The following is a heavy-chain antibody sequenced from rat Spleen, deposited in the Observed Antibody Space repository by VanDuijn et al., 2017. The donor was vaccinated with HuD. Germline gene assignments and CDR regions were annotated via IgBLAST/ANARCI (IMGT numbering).Heavy chain of an antibody. V-gene: IGHV5-17*01. J-gene: IGHJ3*01. Sequence: EVQLVESGGGLVQPGRSLKFSCAASGFSFGDYAMAWVRQAPKKGLEWIASISNARGITYYPDSVKGRFTISRDIANSTLYLRMNSLRSEDTATYYCTQQLGDWFAYWGQGTLVTVSS. D-gene: IGHD1-10*01. CDR2: ISNARGIT. CDR3: TQQLGDWFAY. CDR1: GFSFGDYA.